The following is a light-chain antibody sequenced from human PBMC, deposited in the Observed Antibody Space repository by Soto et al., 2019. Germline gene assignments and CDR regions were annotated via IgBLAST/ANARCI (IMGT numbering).Light chain of an antibody. Sequence: DIQMTQSPSTLSASVGDRVTITCRASQSISSWLAWYQQKPGKAPKLLIYRASSLESGVPSRFSGSGSETEFTLTISSLQPDDFATYYCQQYYGYPTFGQGTKVESK. V-gene: IGKV1-5*03. CDR3: QQYYGYPT. CDR1: QSISSW. CDR2: RAS. J-gene: IGKJ1*01.